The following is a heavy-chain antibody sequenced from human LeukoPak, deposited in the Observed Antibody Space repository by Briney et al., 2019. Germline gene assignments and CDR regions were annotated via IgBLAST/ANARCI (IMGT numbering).Heavy chain of an antibody. D-gene: IGHD3-3*01. V-gene: IGHV4-39*07. CDR1: GGSISGSSYN. Sequence: PSETLSLTCTVSGGSISGSSYNWGWIRQPPGKGLEWIGSIDNSGSTYYNPSLKSRVTISVDTSKNQFSLKLSSVTAADTAVYYCARDRAGGLRFLEWLSAFDYWGQGTLVTVSS. CDR3: ARDRAGGLRFLEWLSAFDY. CDR2: IDNSGST. J-gene: IGHJ4*02.